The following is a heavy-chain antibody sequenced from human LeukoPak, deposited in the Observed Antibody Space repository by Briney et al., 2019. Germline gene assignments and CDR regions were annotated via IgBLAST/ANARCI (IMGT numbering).Heavy chain of an antibody. CDR2: ISAYNGNT. Sequence: ASVKVSCKASGYTFTSYGISWVRQAPGQGLEWMGWISAYNGNTNYAQKLQGRVTMTTDTSTSTAYMELRSLRSDDTAVYYCARDCSLGYCSSTSSWGQGTLVTVSS. V-gene: IGHV1-18*01. J-gene: IGHJ5*02. CDR3: ARDCSLGYCSSTSS. CDR1: GYTFTSYG. D-gene: IGHD2-2*01.